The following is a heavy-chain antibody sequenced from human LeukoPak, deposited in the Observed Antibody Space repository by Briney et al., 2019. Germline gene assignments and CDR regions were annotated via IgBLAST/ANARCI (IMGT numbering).Heavy chain of an antibody. J-gene: IGHJ4*02. V-gene: IGHV3-23*01. Sequence: GGSLRLSCAASGFSFSSYGMSWVRQAPGKGLEWVSGISGSGASTYYADSVKGRFTISRDNSKNTLYLQMNSLRAEDTAVYYCAKRATAMGIFDYWGQGTLVTVSS. CDR2: ISGSGAST. CDR3: AKRATAMGIFDY. D-gene: IGHD5-18*01. CDR1: GFSFSSYG.